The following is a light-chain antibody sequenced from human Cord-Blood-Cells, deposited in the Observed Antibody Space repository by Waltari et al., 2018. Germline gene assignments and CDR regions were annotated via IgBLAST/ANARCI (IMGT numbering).Light chain of an antibody. Sequence: SYVLTKPPSVSVAPGQTARITRGGNNIVSNSAHWYQQKPGQAPVLVVYDDSDRPSGIPERFSGSNSGNTATLTISRVEAGDEADYYCQVWDSSSDHVVFGGGTKLTVL. J-gene: IGLJ2*01. V-gene: IGLV3-21*02. CDR2: DDS. CDR3: QVWDSSSDHVV. CDR1: NIVSNS.